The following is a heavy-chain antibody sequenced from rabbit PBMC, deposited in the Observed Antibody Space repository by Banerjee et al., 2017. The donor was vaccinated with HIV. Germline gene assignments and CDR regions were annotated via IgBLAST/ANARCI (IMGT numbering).Heavy chain of an antibody. CDR3: ARWASSSGYYGL. Sequence: QSLEESGGDLVKPGASLTLTCTASGFSFSSNAMCWVRQAPGKGLEWIGCINAGSGSTYYASWAKGRFTISKTSSTTVTLQMTSLTAADTATYFCARWASSSGYYGLWGQGTLVTVS. D-gene: IGHD1-1*01. CDR1: GFSFSSNA. CDR2: INAGSGST. V-gene: IGHV1S40*01. J-gene: IGHJ6*01.